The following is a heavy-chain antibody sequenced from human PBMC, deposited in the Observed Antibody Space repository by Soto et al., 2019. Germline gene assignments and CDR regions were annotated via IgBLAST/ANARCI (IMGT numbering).Heavy chain of an antibody. CDR2: ITPIFSTT. CDR1: GGTSSSDV. V-gene: IGHV1-69*05. Sequence: ASVKVSCKASGGTSSSDVINWVRQAPGQGLEWMGGITPIFSTTKYAQKFQGRVTVTTDESASTVYLELSSLRSEDTAVYYCATGPLYASGVANYWGQGALVTVSS. J-gene: IGHJ4*02. CDR3: ATGPLYASGVANY. D-gene: IGHD3-10*01.